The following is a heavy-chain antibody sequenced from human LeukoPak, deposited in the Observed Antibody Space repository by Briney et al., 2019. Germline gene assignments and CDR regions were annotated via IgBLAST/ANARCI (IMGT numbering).Heavy chain of an antibody. D-gene: IGHD2-21*02. J-gene: IGHJ4*02. V-gene: IGHV3-7*03. Sequence: GGSLRLSCAASGFTFSSYWMSWVRQAPGKGLEWVANIKQDGSEKYYVDSVKGRFTISRDNAKNSLYLQMNSLRAEDTAVCYCARHYCGGDCYFDYWGQGTLVTVSS. CDR3: ARHYCGGDCYFDY. CDR1: GFTFSSYW. CDR2: IKQDGSEK.